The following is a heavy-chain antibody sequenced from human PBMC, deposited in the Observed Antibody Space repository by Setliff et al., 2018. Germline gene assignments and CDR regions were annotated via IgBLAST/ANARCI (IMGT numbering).Heavy chain of an antibody. CDR3: VRDDADNYDAFDN. CDR2: IKQDGSTK. J-gene: IGHJ3*02. V-gene: IGHV3-7*01. D-gene: IGHD3-22*01. CDR1: GFSFSRHW. Sequence: GSLRLSCVVSGFSFSRHWMSWVRQAPGKGLEWVADIKQDGSTKYYLDSVTGRFTISRDTAKRSLYLQMNGLRADDTGVYYCVRDDADNYDAFDNWGQGTLVTVSS.